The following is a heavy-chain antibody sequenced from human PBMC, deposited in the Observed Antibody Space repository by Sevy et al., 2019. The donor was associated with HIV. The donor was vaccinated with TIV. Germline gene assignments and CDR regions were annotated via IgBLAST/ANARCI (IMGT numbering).Heavy chain of an antibody. CDR2: INPPGST. J-gene: IGHJ4*02. CDR3: ARGQWEHPY. Sequence: SETLSLTCAVYGEALSGFYWSWIRQSPGKGLEWIGDINPPGSTNYNPSLKSRVTISIDMSKNEFSLSLRSLIAADTAVYYCARGQWEHPYWGQGTLVTVSS. CDR1: GEALSGFY. V-gene: IGHV4-34*01. D-gene: IGHD1-26*01.